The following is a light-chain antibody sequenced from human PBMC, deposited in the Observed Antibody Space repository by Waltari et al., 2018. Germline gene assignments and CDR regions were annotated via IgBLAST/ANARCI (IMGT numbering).Light chain of an antibody. Sequence: QSFLTQPPSASGTPGQRVTIPCSGSSSNIGSNTVNWYQQLPGTAPKLLIYSNNHWRSGVPDRFSGSKSGTSASLAISGLQSEDEADYYCAAWDDSLNGVVFGGGTKLTVL. CDR1: SSNIGSNT. CDR2: SNN. CDR3: AAWDDSLNGVV. V-gene: IGLV1-44*01. J-gene: IGLJ2*01.